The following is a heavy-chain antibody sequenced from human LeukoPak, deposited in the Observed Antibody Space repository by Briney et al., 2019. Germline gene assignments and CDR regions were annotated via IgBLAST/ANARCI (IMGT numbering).Heavy chain of an antibody. Sequence: PGESLKISCKGSGYSFTSYWIAWVRQMPGKGLEWMGIIYPGDSDTRYSPSYQGQVTISADKSISIAYLQWSSLRASDTAIYYCARRGSDTEDLDYWGQGTLVTVSS. J-gene: IGHJ4*02. CDR1: GYSFTSYW. CDR3: ARRGSDTEDLDY. CDR2: IYPGDSDT. V-gene: IGHV5-51*01.